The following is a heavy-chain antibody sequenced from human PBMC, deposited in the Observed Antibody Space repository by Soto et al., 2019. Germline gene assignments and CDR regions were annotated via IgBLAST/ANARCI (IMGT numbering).Heavy chain of an antibody. V-gene: IGHV3-23*01. CDR3: AKSQSGSFFAAFDL. D-gene: IGHD1-26*01. J-gene: IGHJ3*01. CDR1: GFDFSSDV. CDR2: IFGSGRTT. Sequence: GGSLRLSCAASGFDFSSDVMNWVRQAPGEGLEWVASIFGSGRTTYYADSVKGRFNISRDNSKNTLYLQLNSLRVEDTALYYCAKSQSGSFFAAFDLWGQGTMVTVSS.